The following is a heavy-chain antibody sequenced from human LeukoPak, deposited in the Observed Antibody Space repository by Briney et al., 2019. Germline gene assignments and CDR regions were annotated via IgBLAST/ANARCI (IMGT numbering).Heavy chain of an antibody. D-gene: IGHD3-22*01. CDR2: MNPNSGNT. CDR1: GYTFTSYG. CDR3: ARSPHYDSSGYSRTQFDY. Sequence: GASVKVSCKASGYTFTSYGISWVRQAPGQGLEWMGWMNPNSGNTGYAQKFQGRVTITRNTSISTAYMELIRLRSDDTAVYYCARSPHYDSSGYSRTQFDYWGQGTLVTVSS. V-gene: IGHV1-8*03. J-gene: IGHJ4*02.